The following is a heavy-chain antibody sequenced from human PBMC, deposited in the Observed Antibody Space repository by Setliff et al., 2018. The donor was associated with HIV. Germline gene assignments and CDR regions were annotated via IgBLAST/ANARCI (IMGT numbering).Heavy chain of an antibody. D-gene: IGHD6-19*01. V-gene: IGHV4-4*07. CDR2: VSSRGDT. CDR1: DSGTYY. J-gene: IGHJ4*02. CDR3: ARVGIANIAVAGTFDY. Sequence: PSETLSLTCTVSDSGTYYWSWIRQPAGKGLEWIGRVSSRGDTNYNPSLKSRVTISVDTSKNQFSLKLSSVTAADTAVYYCARVGIANIAVAGTFDYWGQGTLVTVSS.